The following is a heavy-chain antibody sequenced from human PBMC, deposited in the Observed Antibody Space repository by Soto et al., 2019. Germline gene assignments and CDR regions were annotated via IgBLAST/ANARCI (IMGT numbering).Heavy chain of an antibody. Sequence: GESLKISCAASGFTFSSYAMSWFRQAPGKGLEWVSAISGSGGSTYYADSVKGRFTISRDNSKNTLYLQMNSLRAEDTAVYYCAKDRRFTIFGVVTHDAFDIWGQGTMVTVSS. V-gene: IGHV3-23*01. D-gene: IGHD3-3*01. CDR3: AKDRRFTIFGVVTHDAFDI. J-gene: IGHJ3*02. CDR2: ISGSGGST. CDR1: GFTFSSYA.